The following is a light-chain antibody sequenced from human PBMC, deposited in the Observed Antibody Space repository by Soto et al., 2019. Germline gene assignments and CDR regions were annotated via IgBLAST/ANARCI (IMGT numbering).Light chain of an antibody. Sequence: DIQMTQSPSSLSASVGDRVTITCRASQSISSYLNWYQQKPGKAPKLLIYGASSLQSGVPSRFSGSGSGTDFTFTISSRQPEDFATYYCQQSHSAPLTFVSGTSVDI. J-gene: IGKJ3*01. CDR2: GAS. CDR3: QQSHSAPLT. CDR1: QSISSY. V-gene: IGKV1-39*01.